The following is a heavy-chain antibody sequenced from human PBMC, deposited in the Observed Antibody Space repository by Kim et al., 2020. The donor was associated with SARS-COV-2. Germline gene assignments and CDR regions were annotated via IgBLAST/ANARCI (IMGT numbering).Heavy chain of an antibody. J-gene: IGHJ4*02. CDR3: AKDMLMRRFDWPEY. D-gene: IGHD3-9*01. Sequence: GGSLRLSCEVSGFAFSDFAMHWVRQAPGKGLEWVALIGWDDATSNADYVKGRFTVSRDNNKNSLFLQMNRPRPVDSAFYYCAKDMLMRRFDWPEYWGQGTQVPVPS. CDR1: GFAFSDFA. CDR2: IGWDDAT. V-gene: IGHV3-43D*03.